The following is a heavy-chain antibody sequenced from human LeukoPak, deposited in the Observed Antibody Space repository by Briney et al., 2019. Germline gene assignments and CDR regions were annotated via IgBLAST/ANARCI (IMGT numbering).Heavy chain of an antibody. J-gene: IGHJ4*02. CDR3: TTVSGVVLSTTGGPV. V-gene: IGHV3-15*01. CDR1: GFTFSHAW. Sequence: PGGSLRLSCAASGFTFSHAWMWSMTDGGPTEYAAPVKGRFTISRDDSKNTLFLHMNTLKSEDRAMYYCTTVSGVVLSTTGGPVWGGGTVVTVSS. CDR2: MTDGGPT. D-gene: IGHD3-3*01.